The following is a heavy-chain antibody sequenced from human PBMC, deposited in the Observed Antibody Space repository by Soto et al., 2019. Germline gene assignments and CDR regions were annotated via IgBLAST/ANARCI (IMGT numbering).Heavy chain of an antibody. Sequence: GGFLRLSCVVSVFPFGANAMSWVRQAPGKGLEWVSGLSNTGRRTSYADSVKGRFNIPRDNSENTVYLQMNSLRVEDTAVYYCATEMGATQGPFDNWGQGTLVTVSS. J-gene: IGHJ4*02. V-gene: IGHV3-23*01. CDR2: LSNTGRRT. D-gene: IGHD1-26*01. CDR1: VFPFGANA. CDR3: ATEMGATQGPFDN.